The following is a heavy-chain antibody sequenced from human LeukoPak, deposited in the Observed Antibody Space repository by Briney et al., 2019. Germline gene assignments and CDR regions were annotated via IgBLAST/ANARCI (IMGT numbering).Heavy chain of an antibody. D-gene: IGHD3-22*01. J-gene: IGHJ5*02. Sequence: GGSLRLSCAASGFTVSSNYMSWVRQAPGKGLEWVSSISGVGSTSYADSVKGRFTTSRDNSRSTLYLQMDSLRPEDTAVYYCARSGYYYDSSGSSSWGQGTLVTVSS. CDR2: ISGVGST. CDR3: ARSGYYYDSSGSSS. CDR1: GFTVSSNY. V-gene: IGHV3-66*01.